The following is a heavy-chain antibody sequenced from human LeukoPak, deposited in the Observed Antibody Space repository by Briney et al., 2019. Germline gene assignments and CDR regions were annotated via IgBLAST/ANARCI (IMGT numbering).Heavy chain of an antibody. Sequence: KPGESLKISCKGSGYSFTSYWIGWVRQMPGKGLGWMGIIYPGDSDPRYSPSFQGQVTISADKSISTAYLQWSSLKASDTAMYYCARPAYGSVPPYVYMDVWGKGTTVTVSS. D-gene: IGHD3-10*01. V-gene: IGHV5-51*01. J-gene: IGHJ6*03. CDR3: ARPAYGSVPPYVYMDV. CDR1: GYSFTSYW. CDR2: IYPGDSDP.